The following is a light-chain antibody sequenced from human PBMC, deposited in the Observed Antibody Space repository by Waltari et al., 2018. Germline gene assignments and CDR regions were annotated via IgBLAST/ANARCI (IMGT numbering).Light chain of an antibody. J-gene: IGKJ3*01. V-gene: IGKV3-11*01. CDR3: QQRSNWLFT. CDR2: EAS. CDR1: QSVSHH. Sequence: EIVLTQSPATLSLSPGERATLPCRASQSVSHHLAWFQQKPGQAPRLLIYEASRRATGIPTRFSGSGSATDFTLTISSLEPEDFAVYYCQQRSNWLFTFGPGTKVEIK.